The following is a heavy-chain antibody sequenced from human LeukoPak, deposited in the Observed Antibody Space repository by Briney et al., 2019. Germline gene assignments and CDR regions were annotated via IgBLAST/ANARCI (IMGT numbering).Heavy chain of an antibody. CDR2: IIPIFGTA. CDR1: GYTFTGYY. CDR3: ARDSSSIAAAGVFQH. D-gene: IGHD6-13*01. J-gene: IGHJ1*01. Sequence: SVKVSCKASGYTFTGYYMHWARQAPGQGLEWMGGIIPIFGTANYAQKFQGRVTITADESTSTAYMELSSLKSEDTAVYYCARDSSSIAAAGVFQHWGQGTLVTVSS. V-gene: IGHV1-69*13.